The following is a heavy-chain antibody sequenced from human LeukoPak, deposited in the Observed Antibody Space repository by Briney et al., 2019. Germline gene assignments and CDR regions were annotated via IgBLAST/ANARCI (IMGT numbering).Heavy chain of an antibody. CDR3: ARDQRVTGRPDIDY. J-gene: IGHJ4*02. CDR1: GFTFRNHW. Sequence: GGSLRLSCAASGFTFRNHWMHWVRQTPGKGLVLVSRISSDGSSTTYADSVKGRFTISRDNAKNTLYLQMNNLRAEDTAMYYCARDQRVTGRPDIDYWGQGTLVIVSS. CDR2: ISSDGSST. D-gene: IGHD6-6*01. V-gene: IGHV3-74*03.